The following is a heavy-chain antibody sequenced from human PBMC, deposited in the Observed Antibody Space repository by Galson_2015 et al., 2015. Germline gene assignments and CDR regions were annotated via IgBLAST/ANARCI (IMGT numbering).Heavy chain of an antibody. V-gene: IGHV3-7*03. Sequence: NIKKDGSEKYHVDSVKGRFTISRDNAKNSLYLQMNSLRAEDTAVYYCAGGVSPYFYYYGLDVWGQGTTVTVSS. CDR3: AGGVSPYFYYYGLDV. D-gene: IGHD1-26*01. J-gene: IGHJ6*02. CDR2: IKKDGSEK.